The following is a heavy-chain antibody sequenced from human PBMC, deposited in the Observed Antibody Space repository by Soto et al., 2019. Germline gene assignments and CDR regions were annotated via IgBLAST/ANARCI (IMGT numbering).Heavy chain of an antibody. Sequence: ASVKVSCKACRYTFTSYGISWVRQAPGQGLEWMGWISAYNGNTNYAQKLQGRVTMTTDTSTSTAYMELRSLRSDDTALYYCARELLDTAMVFPMDVWGQGTTVTVSS. D-gene: IGHD5-18*01. V-gene: IGHV1-18*01. J-gene: IGHJ6*02. CDR3: ARELLDTAMVFPMDV. CDR1: RYTFTSYG. CDR2: ISAYNGNT.